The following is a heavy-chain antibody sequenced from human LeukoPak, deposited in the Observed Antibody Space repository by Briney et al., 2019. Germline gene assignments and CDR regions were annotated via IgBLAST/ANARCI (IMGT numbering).Heavy chain of an antibody. CDR1: GFIFDDNA. CDR3: AKGRDVLTGLLDDAFDV. CDR2: LSWNSGNI. Sequence: GGSLRLSCVASGFIFDDNAMHWVRQAPGKGLEWVSGLSWNSGNIGYADSVKGRFTISRDNARNSLYLQMNSLRGEDTALYYCAKGRDVLTGLLDDAFDVWGEGTMVAVSS. D-gene: IGHD3-9*01. V-gene: IGHV3-9*01. J-gene: IGHJ3*01.